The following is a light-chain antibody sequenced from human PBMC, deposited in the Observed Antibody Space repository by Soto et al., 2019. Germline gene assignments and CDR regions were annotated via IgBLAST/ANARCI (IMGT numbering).Light chain of an antibody. CDR3: SSYAGTSNVV. Sequence: QSALTQPPSASGSPGQSVTISCTGTSGDVGGYNYVSWYQQHPGKAPKLMIYEVSKRPSGVPDRFSGSKSANTASLIVSGLQAEDEADYYCSSYAGTSNVVFGGGTKLTVL. CDR1: SGDVGGYNY. V-gene: IGLV2-8*01. J-gene: IGLJ2*01. CDR2: EVS.